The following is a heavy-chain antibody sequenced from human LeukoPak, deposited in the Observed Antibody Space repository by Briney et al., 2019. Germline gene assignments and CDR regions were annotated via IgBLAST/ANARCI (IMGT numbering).Heavy chain of an antibody. CDR1: GGSISSSSYG. V-gene: IGHV4-39*07. J-gene: IGHJ4*02. D-gene: IGHD2-2*01. CDR2: MYYSGST. Sequence: PSETLSLTCIVSGGSISSSSYGWDWIRQPPGKELEWIGSMYYSGSTYYNPSLKSRVTISVDTSKNQFSLKLSSVTAADTAVYYCARVNVVVVPAANFRKFDYWGQGTLVTVSS. CDR3: ARVNVVVVPAANFRKFDY.